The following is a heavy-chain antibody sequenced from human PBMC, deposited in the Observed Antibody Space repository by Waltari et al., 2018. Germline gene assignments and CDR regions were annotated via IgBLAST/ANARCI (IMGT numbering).Heavy chain of an antibody. CDR2: ILDDGSNK. D-gene: IGHD3-3*01. CDR3: ARGEDYDFWSGYEFDY. V-gene: IGHV3-33*01. CDR1: GFTFSSYG. J-gene: IGHJ4*02. Sequence: VQLVESGGGVVQPGRSLRLSCAASGFTFSSYGMHWVRQAPGKGLEWVAVILDDGSNKYYADSVKGRFTISRDNSKNTLYLQMNSLRAEDTAVYYCARGEDYDFWSGYEFDYWGQGTLVTVSS.